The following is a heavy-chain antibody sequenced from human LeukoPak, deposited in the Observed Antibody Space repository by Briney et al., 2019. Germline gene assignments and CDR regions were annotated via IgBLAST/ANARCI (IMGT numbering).Heavy chain of an antibody. CDR2: IIPIFGTA. V-gene: IGHV1-69*13. D-gene: IGHD2-15*01. CDR3: ARADVMVVAATPVMDLWFDP. CDR1: GGTFSSYA. J-gene: IGHJ5*02. Sequence: SVKVSCKASGGTFSSYAITWVRQAPGQGLEWMGGIIPIFGTANYAQKFQGRVTITADESTSTAYMELSSLRSDDTAIYYCARADVMVVAATPVMDLWFDPWGQGTLVTVSS.